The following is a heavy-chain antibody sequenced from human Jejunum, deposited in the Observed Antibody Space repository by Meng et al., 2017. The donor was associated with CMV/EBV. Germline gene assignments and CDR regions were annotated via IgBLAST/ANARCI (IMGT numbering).Heavy chain of an antibody. CDR2: IHTSRKT. Sequence: EYYCGWVRRTPGKGLEGIGYIHTSRKTFYNPSLRSRVTFSLETSKNQFSMNLTAVTAADTAVYSCARVEGYCGGSGCYNWIDSWGQGTLVTVSS. CDR3: ARVEGYCGGSGCYNWIDS. V-gene: IGHV4-30-4*08. CDR1: EYY. D-gene: IGHD2-15*01. J-gene: IGHJ5*01.